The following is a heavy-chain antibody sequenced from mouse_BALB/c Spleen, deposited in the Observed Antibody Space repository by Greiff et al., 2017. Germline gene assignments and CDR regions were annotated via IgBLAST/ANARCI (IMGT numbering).Heavy chain of an antibody. CDR2: IYPGSGTT. Sequence: QVQLMQSGPELVKPGASVKLSCTASGYTFTDYYINWVKQKPGQGLEWIGWIYPGSGTTKYNEKFKGKATLTVDTSSSTAYMQLSSLTSEDTAVYFCARSVWDGGFAYWGQGTPVTVSA. CDR3: ARSVWDGGFAY. CDR1: GYTFTDYY. V-gene: IGHV1-84*02. J-gene: IGHJ3*01. D-gene: IGHD4-1*01.